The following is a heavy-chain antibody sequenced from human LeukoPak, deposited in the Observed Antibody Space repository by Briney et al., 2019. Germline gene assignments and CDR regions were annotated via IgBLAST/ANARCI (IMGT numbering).Heavy chain of an antibody. CDR2: IYTSGST. J-gene: IGHJ6*03. CDR3: ARESITIFGVVIIEYYYCYMDV. V-gene: IGHV4-61*02. CDR1: GGSISSGSYY. Sequence: PSQTLSLTCTVSGGSISSGSYYWSWIRQPAGKGLEWIGRIYTSGSTNYNPSLKSRVTISVGTSKNQFSLKLSSVTAADTAVYYCARESITIFGVVIIEYYYCYMDVWGKGTTVTVSS. D-gene: IGHD3-3*01.